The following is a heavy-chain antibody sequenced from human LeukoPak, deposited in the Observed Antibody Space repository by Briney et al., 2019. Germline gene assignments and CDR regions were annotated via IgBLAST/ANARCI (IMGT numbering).Heavy chain of an antibody. D-gene: IGHD6-13*01. J-gene: IGHJ6*02. CDR3: ARVNSEFLAAAADYYYYGMDV. Sequence: ASVKVFCKASGYTFTSYDINWVRQATGQGLEWMGWMNPNSGNTGYAQKFQGRVTMTRNTSISTAYMELSSLRSEDTAVYYCARVNSEFLAAAADYYYYGMDVWGQGTTVTVSS. V-gene: IGHV1-8*01. CDR2: MNPNSGNT. CDR1: GYTFTSYD.